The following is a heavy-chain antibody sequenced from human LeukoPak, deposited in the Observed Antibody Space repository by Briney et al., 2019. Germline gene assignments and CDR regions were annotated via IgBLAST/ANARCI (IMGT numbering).Heavy chain of an antibody. CDR2: ILSIGSPI. V-gene: IGHV3-48*03. Sequence: PARSLRLSCAASGFTFSSYEMKWVSQPPRKGLGWVAYILSIGSPIYYADSVKGRFTISRDNAKNSLYLQMNSLRAEDTAVYYCARDDGAWFGETLYYYYGMDVWGRGTTVTVSS. J-gene: IGHJ6*04. CDR1: GFTFSSYE. CDR3: ARDDGAWFGETLYYYYGMDV. D-gene: IGHD3-10*01.